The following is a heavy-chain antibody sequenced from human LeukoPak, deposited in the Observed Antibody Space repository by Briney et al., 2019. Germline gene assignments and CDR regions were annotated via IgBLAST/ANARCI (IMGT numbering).Heavy chain of an antibody. CDR3: ATRTVPTAIHSAFDI. J-gene: IGHJ3*02. CDR2: YEPQDGET. Sequence: GPSVKVSCKSSGYTLSVLPIHWVRQAPGKGLECMGGYEPQDGETFYTQEFQGRVTMTEDISTDTAYMELSSLRSDDTAMYYCATRTVPTAIHSAFDIRGQGTMVTVSS. V-gene: IGHV1-24*01. D-gene: IGHD2-2*02. CDR1: GYTLSVLP.